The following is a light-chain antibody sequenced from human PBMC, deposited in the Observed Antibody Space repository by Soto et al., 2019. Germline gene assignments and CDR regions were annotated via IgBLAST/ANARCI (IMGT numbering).Light chain of an antibody. CDR2: GAS. CDR1: QSISRH. CDR3: HQGYSTPVT. Sequence: DIHMTQSPSSLSPSVGDRVTLTCRASQSISRHLNWYQQKAGRAPRLIIYGASNLQTGVPSRFSARGSRKEFAFTISSLLPEDFATYFCHQGYSTPVTLGQGKR. J-gene: IGKJ5*01. V-gene: IGKV1-39*01.